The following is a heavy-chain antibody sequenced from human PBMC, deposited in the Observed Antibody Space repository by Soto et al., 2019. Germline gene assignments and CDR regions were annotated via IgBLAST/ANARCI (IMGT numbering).Heavy chain of an antibody. CDR1: GGTFSSYA. V-gene: IGHV1-69*01. J-gene: IGHJ6*02. CDR3: ALGYCSGGSCYSYYYYYYGMDV. D-gene: IGHD2-15*01. CDR2: IIPIFGTP. Sequence: QVQLVQSGAEVKKPGSSVKVSCKASGGTFSSYAISWVRQAPGQGLEWMGGIIPIFGTPNYAQKFQGRVTITVDESTSTAYMELSSLRSEDTAVYYCALGYCSGGSCYSYYYYYYGMDVWGQGTTVTASS.